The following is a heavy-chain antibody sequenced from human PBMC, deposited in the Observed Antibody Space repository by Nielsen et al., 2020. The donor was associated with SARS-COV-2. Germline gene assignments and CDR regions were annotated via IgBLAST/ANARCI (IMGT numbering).Heavy chain of an antibody. D-gene: IGHD3-9*01. Sequence: SETLSLTCAVSGGSISSSNWWSWVRQPPGKGLEWIGEIYHSGSTNYNPSLKSRVTISVDTSKNQFSLKLSSVTAADTAVYYCARGLLRYFDWLDHWGQGTLVTVSS. J-gene: IGHJ5*02. V-gene: IGHV4-4*02. CDR3: ARGLLRYFDWLDH. CDR1: GGSISSSNW. CDR2: IYHSGST.